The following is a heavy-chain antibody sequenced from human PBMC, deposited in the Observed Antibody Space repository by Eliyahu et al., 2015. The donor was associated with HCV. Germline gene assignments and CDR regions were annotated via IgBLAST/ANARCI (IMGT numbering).Heavy chain of an antibody. D-gene: IGHD6-19*01. CDR2: THYSGST. J-gene: IGHJ5*02. CDR1: GGXITXYY. CDR3: ASGGGGIAVAGTGGWFDP. Sequence: QVQLQESGPGLVKPSETLSLTCTVXGGXITXYYWXWIRQXPGEGLEWIGYTHYSGSTXYNPSLKSRVTISVDTSKNQFSLNLTSVTAADTAGYYCASGGGGIAVAGTGGWFDPWGQGTLVTVSS. V-gene: IGHV4-59*01.